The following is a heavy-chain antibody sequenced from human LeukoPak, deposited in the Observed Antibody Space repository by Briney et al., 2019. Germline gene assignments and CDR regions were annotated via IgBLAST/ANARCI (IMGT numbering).Heavy chain of an antibody. D-gene: IGHD6-6*01. V-gene: IGHV3-23*01. Sequence: GGSLRLSCAASGFIFGSDAMSWVRQGPEKGMEWVSTISPSGSATYYADSVKGRFTISRDNSKSTLYLQMNSLRDEDTALYHCARDKSASSPREWFDPWGQGTVVTVSS. J-gene: IGHJ5*02. CDR3: ARDKSASSPREWFDP. CDR1: GFIFGSDA. CDR2: ISPSGSAT.